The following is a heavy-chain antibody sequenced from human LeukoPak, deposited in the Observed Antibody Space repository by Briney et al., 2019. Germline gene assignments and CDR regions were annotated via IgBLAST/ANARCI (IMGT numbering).Heavy chain of an antibody. CDR2: IYSGGST. Sequence: GGSLRLSCAASGFTFSSYWMHWVREAPGKGLVWVSVIYSGGSTYYADSVKGRFTISRDNSKNTLFLQMNSLRPEDTAVYYCARGTYGNYYFDYWGQGTLVTVSS. V-gene: IGHV3-66*02. D-gene: IGHD3-10*01. CDR1: GFTFSSYW. J-gene: IGHJ4*02. CDR3: ARGTYGNYYFDY.